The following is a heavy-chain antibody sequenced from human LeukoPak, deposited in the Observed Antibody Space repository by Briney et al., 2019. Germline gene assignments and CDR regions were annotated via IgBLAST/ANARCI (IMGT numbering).Heavy chain of an antibody. V-gene: IGHV3-7*01. J-gene: IGHJ4*02. CDR3: ARVGFWSGYTLDY. Sequence: GGSLRLSCAASGFTFSSYWMSWVRQAPGKGLEWVANIKQYGSEKYYVDSVKGRFTISRDNSKNTLYLQMNSLRAEDTAVYYCARVGFWSGYTLDYWGQGTLVTVSS. CDR2: IKQYGSEK. CDR1: GFTFSSYW. D-gene: IGHD3-3*01.